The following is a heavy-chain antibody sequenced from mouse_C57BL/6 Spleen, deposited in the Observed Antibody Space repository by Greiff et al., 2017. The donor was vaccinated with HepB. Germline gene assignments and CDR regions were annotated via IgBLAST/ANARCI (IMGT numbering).Heavy chain of an antibody. CDR3: ASWFAY. CDR2: IDPANGNT. V-gene: IGHV14-3*01. Sequence: VQLKESVAELVRPGASVKLSCTASGFNFKNTYMHWVKQRPEQGLEWIGRIDPANGNTKYAPKFQGKATIAADTSSNTAYLQLSSLTSEDTAIYYCASWFAYWGQGTLVTVSA. J-gene: IGHJ3*01. CDR1: GFNFKNTY.